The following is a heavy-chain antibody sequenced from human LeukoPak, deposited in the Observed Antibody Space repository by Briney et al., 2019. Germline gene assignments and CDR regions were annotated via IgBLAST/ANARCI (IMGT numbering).Heavy chain of an antibody. J-gene: IGHJ1*01. CDR3: ARGGYYAPVEYFQH. CDR1: GGSISSGGSY. D-gene: IGHD3-10*01. Sequence: SETLSLTCTVSGGSISSGGSYWSWIRQHPGKGLEWIGYIYYSGSTYYNPSLKSRVTISVDTSKNQFSLKLSSVTAADTAVYYCARGGYYAPVEYFQHWGQGTLVTVSS. CDR2: IYYSGST. V-gene: IGHV4-31*03.